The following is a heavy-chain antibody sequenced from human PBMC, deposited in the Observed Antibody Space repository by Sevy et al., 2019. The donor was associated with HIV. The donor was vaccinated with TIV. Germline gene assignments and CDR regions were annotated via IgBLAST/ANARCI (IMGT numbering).Heavy chain of an antibody. CDR3: ARSPPVVVVPGAPSWFDP. CDR2: INESGIT. Sequence: SETLSLTCAVHYGSFSGYYWNWIRQVPGKGLEWIGEINESGITYYNPSLKSRVTISVDTSKKQFSLKLNSVTAVDSAVYFCARSPPVVVVPGAPSWFDPWGQGTPVTVSS. D-gene: IGHD2-2*01. V-gene: IGHV4-34*01. CDR1: YGSFSGYY. J-gene: IGHJ5*02.